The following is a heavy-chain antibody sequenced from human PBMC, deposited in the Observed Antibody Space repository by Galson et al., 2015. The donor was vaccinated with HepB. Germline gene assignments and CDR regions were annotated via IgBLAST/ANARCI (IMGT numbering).Heavy chain of an antibody. Sequence: SLRLSCAASGFTFRDDYMSWIRQAPGKGPEWVSYITSSSTYTNYADSVKGRFTISRDNAKNSLYLQMNSLRGEDTAVYYCARLDSSWFFDFWGQGSLVTVSS. D-gene: IGHD6-13*01. J-gene: IGHJ4*02. CDR3: ARLDSSWFFDF. CDR1: GFTFRDDY. CDR2: ITSSSTYT. V-gene: IGHV3-11*06.